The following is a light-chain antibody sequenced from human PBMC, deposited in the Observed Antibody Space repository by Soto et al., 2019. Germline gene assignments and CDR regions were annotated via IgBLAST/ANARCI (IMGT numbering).Light chain of an antibody. J-gene: IGKJ5*01. CDR1: QSVSSN. V-gene: IGKV3-20*01. Sequence: EIVMTQSPATLSLSPGERATLSCRASQSVSSNLAWYQQKPGQAPRLLIYGASTRATGIPDRFSGSGSGTDFTLTISRLEPEDFAVYYCQQYGSTFGQGTRLEIK. CDR2: GAS. CDR3: QQYGST.